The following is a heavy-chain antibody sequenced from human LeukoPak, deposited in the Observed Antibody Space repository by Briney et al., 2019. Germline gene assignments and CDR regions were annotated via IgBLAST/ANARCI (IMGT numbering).Heavy chain of an antibody. J-gene: IGHJ4*02. Sequence: GGSLRLSCAASGFTFSSYAMSRVRQAPGKGLEWVGRIKSKTDGGTTDYAAPVKGRFTISRDDSKNTMYLQMNSLKIEDTAVYYCTAHDSSPADWGQGTLVTVSS. D-gene: IGHD3-22*01. CDR3: TAHDSSPAD. CDR1: GFTFSSYA. CDR2: IKSKTDGGTT. V-gene: IGHV3-15*01.